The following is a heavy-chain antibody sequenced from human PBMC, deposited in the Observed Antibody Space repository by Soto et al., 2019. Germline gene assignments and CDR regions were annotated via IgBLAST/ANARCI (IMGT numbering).Heavy chain of an antibody. V-gene: IGHV1-24*01. CDR1: GYTLTELS. J-gene: IGHJ4*02. Sequence: ASVKVSCKVSGYTLTELSMHWVRQAPGKGLEWMGGFDPEDGETIYAQKFQGRVTMTEDTSTDTAYMELSSLRSEDTAVYYCARPNYDYVWGSYRGGLDYWGQGTLVTVSS. CDR3: ARPNYDYVWGSYRGGLDY. CDR2: FDPEDGET. D-gene: IGHD3-16*02.